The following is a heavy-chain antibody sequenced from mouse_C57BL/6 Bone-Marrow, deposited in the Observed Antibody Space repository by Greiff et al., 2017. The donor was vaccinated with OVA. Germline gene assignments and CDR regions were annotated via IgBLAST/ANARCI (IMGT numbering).Heavy chain of an antibody. J-gene: IGHJ2*01. CDR2: IYSSDSDT. CDR3: AAGGSDY. V-gene: IGHV1-61*01. CDR1: GYTFTSYW. Sequence: QVQLQQPGAELVRPGSSVKLSCKASGYTFTSYWMDWVKQRPGQGLEWIGNIYSSDSDTHYNQKFKDKATLTVEKSSSTAYMQLSSLTSEDSAVYYCAAGGSDYWGQGTTLTVSS.